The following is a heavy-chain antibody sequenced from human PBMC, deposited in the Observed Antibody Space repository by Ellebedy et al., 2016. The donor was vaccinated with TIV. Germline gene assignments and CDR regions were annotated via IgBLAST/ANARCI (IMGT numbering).Heavy chain of an antibody. CDR1: GYSFTSYW. V-gene: IGHV5-10-1*01. D-gene: IGHD3-10*01. CDR2: IDPTDSYT. CDR3: ARHPYGSGTYYSPYFDY. Sequence: GGSLRLSCKGSGYSFTSYWIGWVRQMPGKGLEWMGKIDPTDSYTNYSPSFQGHVTISADKSITTAYLQWSSLKASDTAMYYCARHPYGSGTYYSPYFDYWGQGTLVAVSS. J-gene: IGHJ4*02.